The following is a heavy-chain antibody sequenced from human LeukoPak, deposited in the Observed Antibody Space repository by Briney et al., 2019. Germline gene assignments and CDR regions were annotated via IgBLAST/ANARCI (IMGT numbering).Heavy chain of an antibody. V-gene: IGHV1-2*06. Sequence: ASVKVSCKASGYTFTGYYMHWVRQAPGQGLEWMGRINPNSGGTNYAQKFQGRVTMTRDTSISTAYMELSRLRPDDTAVYYCASSGLQFLEWLLPSGYWGQGTLVTVSS. CDR2: INPNSGGT. CDR1: GYTFTGYY. CDR3: ASSGLQFLEWLLPSGY. D-gene: IGHD3-3*01. J-gene: IGHJ4*02.